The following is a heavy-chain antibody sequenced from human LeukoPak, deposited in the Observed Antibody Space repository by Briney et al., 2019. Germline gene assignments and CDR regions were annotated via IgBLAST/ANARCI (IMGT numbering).Heavy chain of an antibody. CDR2: IKQDGSEK. J-gene: IGHJ4*02. CDR3: ARDFGYSSSWYVYPFDY. V-gene: IGHV3-7*01. Sequence: GGSPRLSCATSGFTFSSYWMSWVRQAPGKGLEWVANIKQDGSEKYYVDSVKGRFTISRDNAKNSLYLQMNSLRAENTAVYYCARDFGYSSSWYVYPFDYWGQGTLVTVSS. D-gene: IGHD6-13*01. CDR1: GFTFSSYW.